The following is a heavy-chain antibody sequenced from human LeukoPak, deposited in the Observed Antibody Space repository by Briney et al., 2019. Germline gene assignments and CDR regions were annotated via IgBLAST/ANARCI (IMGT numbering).Heavy chain of an antibody. Sequence: SETLSLTCTVSGGSINSYYWSWIRQPPGKGLGWIGYISYTGSTNYNPSLKSRVTISLDTSKNQFSLKLSSVTAADTAVYYCARGRGAQSYYYYYYMDVWGKGTTVTVSS. CDR2: ISYTGST. CDR3: ARGRGAQSYYYYYYMDV. CDR1: GGSINSYY. D-gene: IGHD1-26*01. V-gene: IGHV4-59*12. J-gene: IGHJ6*03.